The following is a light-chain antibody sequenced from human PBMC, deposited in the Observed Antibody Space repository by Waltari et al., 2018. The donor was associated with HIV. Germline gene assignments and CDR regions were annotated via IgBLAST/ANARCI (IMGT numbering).Light chain of an antibody. CDR1: HSITR. CDR2: GPS. J-gene: IGKJ5*01. V-gene: IGKV3-20*01. CDR3: QHYGSSLT. Sequence: VLTQSPVPLSLSPGERATLSCSASHSITRLAWYQQNPGQAPRILTHGPSSRATGIPDRFSGSGSGPDFTLTISRLEPEDFAVYYCQHYGSSLTFGQGTRLEIK.